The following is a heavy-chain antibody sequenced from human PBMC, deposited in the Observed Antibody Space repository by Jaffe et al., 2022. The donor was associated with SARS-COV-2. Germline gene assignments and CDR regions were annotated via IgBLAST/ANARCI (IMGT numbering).Heavy chain of an antibody. CDR1: GFTFSSYS. Sequence: EVQLVESGGGLVKPGGSLRLSCAASGFTFSSYSMNWVRQAPGKGLEWVSSISSSSSYIYYADSVKGRFTISRDNAKNSLYLQMNSLRAEDTAVYYCARDSGSGSYPNWYFDLWGRGTLVTVSS. CDR2: ISSSSSYI. J-gene: IGHJ2*01. CDR3: ARDSGSGSYPNWYFDL. D-gene: IGHD3-10*01. V-gene: IGHV3-21*01.